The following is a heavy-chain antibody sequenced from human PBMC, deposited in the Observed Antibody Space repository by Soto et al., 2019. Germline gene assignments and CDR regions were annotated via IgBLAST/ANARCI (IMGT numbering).Heavy chain of an antibody. V-gene: IGHV3-74*01. CDR3: ARDALIGNTDYGLDV. J-gene: IGHJ6*02. D-gene: IGHD2-21*01. CDR2: INTDGSDT. Sequence: EVQLVESGGGLVQPGGSLRLSCAASGFTFSSFWMHWVRQAPGKGLVRVSRINTDGSDTAYADSVKGRFTISRDNAKSTLYLQVTSLRAEDTAVYYCARDALIGNTDYGLDVWGQGTTVTVSS. CDR1: GFTFSSFW.